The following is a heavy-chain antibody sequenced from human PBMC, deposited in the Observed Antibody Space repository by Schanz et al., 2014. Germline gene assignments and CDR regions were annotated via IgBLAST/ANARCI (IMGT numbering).Heavy chain of an antibody. J-gene: IGHJ5*02. Sequence: QVQLVQSGAEVKKPGASVKVSCKASGYTFTSDSMHWVRQAPGQGLEWMGMINPSGGSTTYAQKFQGRVTMTRDTSTSTVYMELSSLRSEDTAVYYCARGRGCTGGSCYSWFDLWGQGTLXTVSS. CDR2: INPSGGST. CDR1: GYTFTSDS. V-gene: IGHV1-46*01. CDR3: ARGRGCTGGSCYSWFDL. D-gene: IGHD2-15*01.